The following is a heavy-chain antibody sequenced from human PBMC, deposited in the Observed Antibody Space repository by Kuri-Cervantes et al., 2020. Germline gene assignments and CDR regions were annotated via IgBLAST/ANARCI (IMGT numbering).Heavy chain of an antibody. Sequence: SETLSLTCAVYSGSFSDYYWNWIRQPPGKGLEWIGYIYYSGSTNYNPSLKSRVTISVDTSKNQFSLKLSSVTAADTAVYYCARSTSYYCGGDCYFIDYWGQGTLVTVSS. CDR3: ARSTSYYCGGDCYFIDY. D-gene: IGHD2-21*02. CDR1: SGSFSDYY. V-gene: IGHV4-59*01. CDR2: IYYSGST. J-gene: IGHJ4*02.